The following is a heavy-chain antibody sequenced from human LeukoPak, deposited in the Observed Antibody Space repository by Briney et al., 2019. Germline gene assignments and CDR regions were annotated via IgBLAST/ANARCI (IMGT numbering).Heavy chain of an antibody. J-gene: IGHJ4*02. CDR1: GYTFINYD. CDR3: ARGTTRNYGDFDY. V-gene: IGHV1-8*01. Sequence: ASVKVSCKASGYTFINYDINWVRQASGQGLEWLGCMNPDNGNTGYAQIFQGRVTMTRDTSISTAYLELSSLRSEDTAVYYCARGTTRNYGDFDYWGQGTLVTVSS. CDR2: MNPDNGNT. D-gene: IGHD1-26*01.